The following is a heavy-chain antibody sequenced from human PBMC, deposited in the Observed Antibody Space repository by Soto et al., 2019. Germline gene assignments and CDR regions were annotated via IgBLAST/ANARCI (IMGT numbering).Heavy chain of an antibody. Sequence: GGSLRLSCAASGFTFSTYWMHWVRQAPGKGLVWVSRINRDGSNTTYADSVKGRFTISRDNAKNTLYLQMNSLRVEDTAVYYCASEYTSGWNPLGYWGQGTLVTAPQ. D-gene: IGHD6-19*01. J-gene: IGHJ4*02. CDR2: INRDGSNT. V-gene: IGHV3-74*01. CDR1: GFTFSTYW. CDR3: ASEYTSGWNPLGY.